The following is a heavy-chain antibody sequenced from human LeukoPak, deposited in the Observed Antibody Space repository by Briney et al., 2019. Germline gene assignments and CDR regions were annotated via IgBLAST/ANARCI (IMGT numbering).Heavy chain of an antibody. CDR1: GGSFSGYY. CDR2: INHSGST. Sequence: SETLSLTCAVYGGSFSGYYWSWIRQPPGKGLEWIGEINHSGSTNYNPSLKSRVTISVDTSKNQFSLKLSSVTAADTAVDYCARPGAAIGKGYFQHWGQGTLVTVSS. V-gene: IGHV4-34*01. J-gene: IGHJ1*01. D-gene: IGHD2-2*02. CDR3: ARPGAAIGKGYFQH.